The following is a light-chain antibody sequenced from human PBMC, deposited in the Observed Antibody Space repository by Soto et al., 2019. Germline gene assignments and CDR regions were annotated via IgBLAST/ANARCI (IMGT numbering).Light chain of an antibody. CDR1: QTIRSNY. Sequence: ETVLTQSPGTLSLSPGERATLSCRASQTIRSNYLAWYRQTSGQAPRLLIYGASNRAAGIADRFSGSGSGTAFTLIISRLEPEDFALYYCQQYGSSPWTFGQGTKVEIK. CDR3: QQYGSSPWT. CDR2: GAS. V-gene: IGKV3-20*01. J-gene: IGKJ1*01.